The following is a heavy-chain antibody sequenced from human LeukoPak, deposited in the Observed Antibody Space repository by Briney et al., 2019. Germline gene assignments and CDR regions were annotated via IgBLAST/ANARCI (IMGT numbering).Heavy chain of an antibody. CDR3: ARRCSGGNCYFYGMDV. V-gene: IGHV4-59*08. CDR1: GGSISSYY. CDR2: IYYSGNT. J-gene: IGHJ6*02. Sequence: SETLSLTCTVSGGSISSYYWSWIRQPPGKGLEWIGYIYYSGNTNYNPSLKSRVTISVDTSKNQFSLKLSSVTAADTAVYYCARRCSGGNCYFYGMDVWGQGTTVTVSS. D-gene: IGHD2-15*01.